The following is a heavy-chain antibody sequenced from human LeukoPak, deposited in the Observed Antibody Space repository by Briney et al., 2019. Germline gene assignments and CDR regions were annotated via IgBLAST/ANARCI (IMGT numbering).Heavy chain of an antibody. D-gene: IGHD2-8*01. CDR1: GASISSSNYY. V-gene: IGHV4-39*07. Sequence: PSETLSLTCAVSGASISSSNYYWGWVRQSPGKGLEWIGSIYYSGSTYYNPSLKSRVTISVDTSKNQFSLKLSSVTAADTAVYYCAREDRYCTNGVCYTPWFDPWGQGTLVTVSS. J-gene: IGHJ5*02. CDR2: IYYSGST. CDR3: AREDRYCTNGVCYTPWFDP.